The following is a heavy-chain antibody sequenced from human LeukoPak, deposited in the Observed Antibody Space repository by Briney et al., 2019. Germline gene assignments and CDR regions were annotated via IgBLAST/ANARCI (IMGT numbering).Heavy chain of an antibody. J-gene: IGHJ3*02. V-gene: IGHV1-69*04. CDR2: IIPILGIA. CDR1: GGTFSSYA. D-gene: IGHD3-3*01. Sequence: SVKVSRKASGGTFSSYAISWVRQAPGQGLEWMGRIIPILGIANYAQKFQGRVTITADKSTSTAYMELSSLRSEDTAVYYCARRGITIFGVVTLRAFDIWGQGTMVTVSS. CDR3: ARRGITIFGVVTLRAFDI.